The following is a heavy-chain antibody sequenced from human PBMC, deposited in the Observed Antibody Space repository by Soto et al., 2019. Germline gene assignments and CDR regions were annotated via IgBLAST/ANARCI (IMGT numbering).Heavy chain of an antibody. V-gene: IGHV1-46*01. D-gene: IGHD6-6*01. CDR1: GYTFTSYY. J-gene: IGHJ4*02. CDR2: INPSGGST. Sequence: RASVKVSCKASGYTFTSYYMHWVRQAPGQGLEWMGIINPSGGSTSYAQKFQGRVTMTRDTSTSTVYMELSSLRSEDTAVYYCARVMYSSTSVGPFDYCGQGTLGTVSS. CDR3: ARVMYSSTSVGPFDY.